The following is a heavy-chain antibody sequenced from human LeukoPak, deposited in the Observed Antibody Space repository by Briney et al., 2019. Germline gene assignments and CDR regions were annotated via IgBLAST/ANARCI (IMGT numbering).Heavy chain of an antibody. Sequence: PSETLSLTCAVYGGSFSGYYWSWIRQPPGKGLEWIGEINHSGSTNYNPSLKSRVTISVDTSKNQFSLKLSSVTAADTAVYYCARGRMTTSRNQKFTGFGAFDIWGQGTMVTVSS. CDR2: INHSGST. CDR3: ARGRMTTSRNQKFTGFGAFDI. J-gene: IGHJ3*02. D-gene: IGHD4-17*01. V-gene: IGHV4-34*01. CDR1: GGSFSGYY.